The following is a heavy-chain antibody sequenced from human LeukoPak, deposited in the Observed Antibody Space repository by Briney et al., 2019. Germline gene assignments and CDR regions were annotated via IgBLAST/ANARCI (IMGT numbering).Heavy chain of an antibody. D-gene: IGHD6-19*01. J-gene: IGHJ4*02. V-gene: IGHV3-7*03. CDR3: AREPLSSGWYCDY. Sequence: GGSLRPSCAASGFTFSNYWMSWVRQAPGKGLEWVANIKQDGSDKYYVDSVKGRFTISRDNAKNSLYLQMNSLRAEDTAVYYCAREPLSSGWYCDYWGQGTLVTVSS. CDR2: IKQDGSDK. CDR1: GFTFSNYW.